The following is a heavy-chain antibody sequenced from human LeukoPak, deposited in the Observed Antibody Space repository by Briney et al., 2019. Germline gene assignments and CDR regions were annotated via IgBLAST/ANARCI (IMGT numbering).Heavy chain of an antibody. CDR2: ISSSSSYI. D-gene: IGHD1-14*01. J-gene: IGHJ5*02. V-gene: IGHV3-21*01. CDR1: GFTFSSYS. Sequence: GGSLRLSCAASGFTFSSYSMNWVRQAPGKGLEWVSSISSSSSYIYYADSVKGRFTISRDNAKNSLYLRMNSLRAEDTAVYYCARDGEPGGFDPWGQGTLVTVSS. CDR3: ARDGEPGGFDP.